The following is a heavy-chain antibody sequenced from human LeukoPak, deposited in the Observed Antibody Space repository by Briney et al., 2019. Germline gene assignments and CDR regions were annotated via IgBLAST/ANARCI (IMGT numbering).Heavy chain of an antibody. Sequence: ASVKVSCKASGYTFTDYYMHWVRQAPGQGLEWMGWINPNSGGTNYAQKFQGWVTMTRDTSISTAYMELSRLRSDDTAVYYCARDKFIVETPLYGMDVWGQGTTVTVS. CDR3: ARDKFIVETPLYGMDV. CDR2: INPNSGGT. V-gene: IGHV1-2*04. J-gene: IGHJ6*02. D-gene: IGHD3-16*02. CDR1: GYTFTDYY.